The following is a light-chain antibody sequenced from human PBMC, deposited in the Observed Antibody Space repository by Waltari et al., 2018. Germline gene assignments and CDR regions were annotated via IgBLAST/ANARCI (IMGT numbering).Light chain of an antibody. CDR1: QSIRTY. CDR2: DAS. J-gene: IGKJ2*01. Sequence: EIVLTQSPATLSLSPGETATLSCRASQSIRTYLGWYQQKPGQAPRLLLFDASSRATGIPARFRGTGSETDFTLTVSDLEPEDFGIYYCQQRSIWPYTFGQGTRLEIK. V-gene: IGKV3-11*01. CDR3: QQRSIWPYT.